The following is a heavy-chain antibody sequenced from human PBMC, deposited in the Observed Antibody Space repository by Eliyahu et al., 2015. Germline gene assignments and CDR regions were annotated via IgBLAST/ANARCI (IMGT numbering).Heavy chain of an antibody. CDR2: ITHYGST. J-gene: IGHJ4*02. D-gene: IGHD1-26*01. CDR1: DGSLVGYY. V-gene: IGHV4-34*01. Sequence: QVQLQQWGAGLLKPSETLSLTCAVYDGSLVGYYWSWIRQPPGKGLEWIGEITHYGSTNYNPSLKSRVTISVDTSKSQFSLKVTSVTAADQAVYYCAGGLLGPTPKWGQGTLVTVSS. CDR3: AGGLLGPTPK.